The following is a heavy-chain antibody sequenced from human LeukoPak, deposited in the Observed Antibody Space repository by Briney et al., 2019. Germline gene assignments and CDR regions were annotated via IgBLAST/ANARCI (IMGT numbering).Heavy chain of an antibody. CDR2: IWYDGSNQ. CDR1: RFTFSSYA. CDR3: ARAGVAGYGSGKRIDV. D-gene: IGHD3-10*01. Sequence: PAGGSLRLSCAASRFTFSSYAMSWVRQAPGKGLEWLALIWYDGSNQYYADSVKGRFTISRDNAKNTLNLQMNSLRVEDTAIYYCARAGVAGYGSGKRIDVWGRGTTVTVSS. J-gene: IGHJ6*02. V-gene: IGHV3-33*08.